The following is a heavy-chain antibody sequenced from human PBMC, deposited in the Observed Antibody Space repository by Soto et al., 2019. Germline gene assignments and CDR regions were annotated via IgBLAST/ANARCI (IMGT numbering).Heavy chain of an antibody. V-gene: IGHV4-59*01. CDR1: GGSFSPYC. J-gene: IGHJ4*02. D-gene: IGHD5-18*01. CDR2: IYHSGPT. CDR3: ARVAAMAYFDY. Sequence: PSETLSLTCTVSGGSFSPYCWSWIRQPPGKGLEWIGYIYHSGPTNYNPSLKSRLTISVDTSKNQLSLKLTSMTAADTAVYYCARVAAMAYFDYWGQGTLVTVYS.